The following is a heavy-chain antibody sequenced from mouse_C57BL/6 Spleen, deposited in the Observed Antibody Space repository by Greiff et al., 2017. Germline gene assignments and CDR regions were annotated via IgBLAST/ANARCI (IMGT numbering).Heavy chain of an antibody. Sequence: EVQLVESGGDLVKPGGSLKLSCAASGFTFSSYGMSWVRQTPDKRLEWVATISSGGGYTYYPDSVKGRFTISGDNAKNTLYLHMSSLKSEDTAMYYCASAPRNCSNNYGFDYWGQGTLVTVSA. CDR3: ASAPRNCSNNYGFDY. D-gene: IGHD1-3*01. J-gene: IGHJ3*01. CDR1: GFTFSSYG. CDR2: ISSGGGYT. V-gene: IGHV5-6*01.